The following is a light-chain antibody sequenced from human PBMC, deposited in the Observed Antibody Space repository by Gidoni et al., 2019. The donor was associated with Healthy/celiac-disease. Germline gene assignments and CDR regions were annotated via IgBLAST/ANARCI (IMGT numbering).Light chain of an antibody. J-gene: IGKJ5*01. CDR2: GAS. V-gene: IGKV3D-15*03. CDR3: QQYNNWPPSIT. Sequence: EIVMTQSPATLSVSPGERATLSCRASQSVTSNLAWYQQKPGQAPRLLIYGASIRATGIPARFSGSGSGTEFTLTISILQSEDFAVYYCQQYNNWPPSITFXXXTRLEIK. CDR1: QSVTSN.